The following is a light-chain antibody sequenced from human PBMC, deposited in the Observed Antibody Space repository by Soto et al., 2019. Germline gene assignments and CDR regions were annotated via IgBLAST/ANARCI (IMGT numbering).Light chain of an antibody. Sequence: EIVLTQSPGTLSLSPGERATLSCRASQSVSSSYLAWYQQKPGQAPRLLIYGASSRATGIPDRFSDSGSGTDFTLTISRLEPEDFAVYYCQQYGSSRTFGQGTKVDIK. CDR1: QSVSSSY. V-gene: IGKV3-20*01. CDR3: QQYGSSRT. CDR2: GAS. J-gene: IGKJ1*01.